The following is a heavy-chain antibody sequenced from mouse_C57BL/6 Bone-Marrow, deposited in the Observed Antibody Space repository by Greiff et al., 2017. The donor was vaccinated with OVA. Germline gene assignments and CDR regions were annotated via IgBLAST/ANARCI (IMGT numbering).Heavy chain of an antibody. CDR2: ISYDGSN. J-gene: IGHJ3*01. V-gene: IGHV3-6*01. D-gene: IGHD2-3*01. CDR1: GYSITSGYY. CDR3: ARGGWLLPWFAY. Sequence: VQLKESGPGLVKPSQSLSLTCSVTGYSITSGYYWNWIRQFPGNKLEWMGYISYDGSNNYKPSLKNRISITRDTAKNQFFLKLNPVTTEDTATYYCARGGWLLPWFAYWGQGTLVTVSA.